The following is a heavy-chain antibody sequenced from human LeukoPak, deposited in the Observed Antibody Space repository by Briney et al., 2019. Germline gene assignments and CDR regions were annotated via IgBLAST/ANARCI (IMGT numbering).Heavy chain of an antibody. CDR3: ARDRAYDILTGYYCGMAV. Sequence: ASVKDSCTASGYTFTSYGISWVRPAPGQGLEGMGWISAYNGNTNYAQKLQGRVTMTTDTSTSTAYMELRSLRSDDTAVYYCARDRAYDILTGYYCGMAVWGQGTTVTVSS. V-gene: IGHV1-18*01. D-gene: IGHD3-9*01. CDR1: GYTFTSYG. J-gene: IGHJ6*02. CDR2: ISAYNGNT.